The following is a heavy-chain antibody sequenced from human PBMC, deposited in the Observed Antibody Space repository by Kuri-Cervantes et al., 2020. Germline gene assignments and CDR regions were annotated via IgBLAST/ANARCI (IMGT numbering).Heavy chain of an antibody. J-gene: IGHJ4*02. Sequence: SVKVSCKVSGDTFSSYAIIWLRQAPGQGLEWMGGILPIFGIANYAQKFQGRVTITADKSTSTVYMELSSLRSEDTAFYYCASGPEEWYLPTYFDYWGQGTLVTVSS. D-gene: IGHD3-3*01. CDR2: ILPIFGIA. CDR1: GDTFSSYA. V-gene: IGHV1-69*10. CDR3: ASGPEEWYLPTYFDY.